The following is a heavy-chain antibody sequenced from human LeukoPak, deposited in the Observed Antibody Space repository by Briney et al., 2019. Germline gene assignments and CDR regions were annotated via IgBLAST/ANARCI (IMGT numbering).Heavy chain of an antibody. CDR2: FSGSGGST. D-gene: IGHD6-19*01. J-gene: IGHJ4*02. CDR1: GFTFSSYA. CDR3: AKDDEGQWPSPYYFDY. Sequence: GGSLRLSCAASGFTFSSYAMSWVRQAPGKGLECISGFSGSGGSTYYADSVKGRFTISRDNSKNTLYLLMNSLRAEDTAVYYCAKDDEGQWPSPYYFDYWGQGALVTVSS. V-gene: IGHV3-23*01.